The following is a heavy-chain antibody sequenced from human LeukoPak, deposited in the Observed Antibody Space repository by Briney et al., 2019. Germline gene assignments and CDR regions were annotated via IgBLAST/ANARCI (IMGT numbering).Heavy chain of an antibody. CDR3: AKLVVTPTYYYYGMDV. J-gene: IGHJ6*02. CDR2: ISYDGSNK. D-gene: IGHD2-8*02. CDR1: GSTFSSYG. V-gene: IGHV3-30*18. Sequence: GGSLRLSCAASGSTFSSYGMHWVRQAPGKGLEWVAVISYDGSNKYYADSVKGRFTISRDNSKNTLYLQMNSLRAEDTAVYYCAKLVVTPTYYYYGMDVWGQGTTVTVSS.